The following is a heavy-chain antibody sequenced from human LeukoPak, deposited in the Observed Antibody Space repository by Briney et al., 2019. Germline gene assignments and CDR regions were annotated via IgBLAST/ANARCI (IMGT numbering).Heavy chain of an antibody. V-gene: IGHV3-66*01. CDR2: IYSGGST. Sequence: GGSLRLSCAASGFTVSSNYISWVRQAPAKGLGWVSVIYSGGSTYYADSGKGRFDLARDNSKNTLYLQMNSLRAEDTAVYYCASYRNQNYYGMDVCGQGTTVTVSS. D-gene: IGHD4-11*01. J-gene: IGHJ6*02. CDR3: ASYRNQNYYGMDV. CDR1: GFTVSSNY.